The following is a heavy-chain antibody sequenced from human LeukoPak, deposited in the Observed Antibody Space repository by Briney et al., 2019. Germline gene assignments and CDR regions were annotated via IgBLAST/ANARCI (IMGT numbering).Heavy chain of an antibody. CDR1: GYTFINYY. Sequence: GASVKVSCKTSGYTFINYYMHWVRQAPGQGLEWMGIINPSGGSTSDAQKFQGRVTMTRDTSTSTVYMELSSLRSEDTAVYHCARNGPIWFGEQNAFDIWGQGTMVTVSS. CDR3: ARNGPIWFGEQNAFDI. CDR2: INPSGGST. V-gene: IGHV1-46*01. D-gene: IGHD3-10*01. J-gene: IGHJ3*02.